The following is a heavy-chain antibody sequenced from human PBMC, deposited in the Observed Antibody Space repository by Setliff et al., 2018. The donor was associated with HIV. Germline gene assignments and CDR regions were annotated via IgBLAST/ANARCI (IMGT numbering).Heavy chain of an antibody. CDR3: ARWRDNWNSGFDY. V-gene: IGHV4-34*01. D-gene: IGHD1-7*01. Sequence: SETLSLTCTVSGGSIRSHYWSWVRQAPGKGLEWIGEINHSGSTNYNPSLKSRVTISVDTSKKQFSLKLSSVTAADTAVYYCARWRDNWNSGFDYWGQGTLVTVSS. J-gene: IGHJ4*02. CDR1: GGSIRSHY. CDR2: INHSGST.